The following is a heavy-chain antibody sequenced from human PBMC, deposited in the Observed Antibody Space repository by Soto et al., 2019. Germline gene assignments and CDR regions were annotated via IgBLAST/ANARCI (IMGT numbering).Heavy chain of an antibody. CDR1: GFTFSSYW. Sequence: GGSLRLSCAASGFTFSSYWMSWVRQAPGKGLEWVANIKQDGSEKYYVDSVKGRFTISRDNAKNSLYLQMNSLRAEDTAVYYCASVGYYDSSGSYPLFNWFDPWGQGTLVTVSS. D-gene: IGHD3-22*01. CDR2: IKQDGSEK. CDR3: ASVGYYDSSGSYPLFNWFDP. V-gene: IGHV3-7*03. J-gene: IGHJ5*02.